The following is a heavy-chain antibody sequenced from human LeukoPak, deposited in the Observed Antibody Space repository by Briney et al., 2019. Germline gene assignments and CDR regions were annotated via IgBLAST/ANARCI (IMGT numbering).Heavy chain of an antibody. D-gene: IGHD6-6*01. CDR3: ARDGPRIAALGEDFDY. V-gene: IGHV4-59*01. J-gene: IGHJ4*02. CDR2: LSKSGNT. CDR1: GGFISSYY. Sequence: SETLSLTCTVSGGFISSYYWSWIRLPREKGLEWIGHLSKSGNTNYSPSLKSRVTIFGDTSKNQFFLKLSSVTAADTAMYYCARDGPRIAALGEDFDYWGQGTLVTVSS.